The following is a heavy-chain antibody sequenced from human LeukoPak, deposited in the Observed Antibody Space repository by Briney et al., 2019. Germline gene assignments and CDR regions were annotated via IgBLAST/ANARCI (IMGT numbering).Heavy chain of an antibody. CDR2: IYSTGSS. V-gene: IGHV4-4*07. J-gene: IGHJ3*02. Sequence: SETLSLTCAVYGGSFSGYYWSWIRQPPGKGLEWIGRIYSTGSSAYNPSLKSRVTMSVDTSNNQFSLKLSSLTAADTAVYYCARDGGFLDAFGFGDIWGQGTLVTVSS. CDR1: GGSFSGYY. D-gene: IGHD3/OR15-3a*01. CDR3: ARDGGFLDAFGFGDI.